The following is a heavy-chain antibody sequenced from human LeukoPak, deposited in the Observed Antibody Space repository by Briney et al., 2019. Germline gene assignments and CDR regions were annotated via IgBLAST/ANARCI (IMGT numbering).Heavy chain of an antibody. CDR1: GFTFQNFD. V-gene: IGHV3-23*01. CDR2: ISRSGAYA. D-gene: IGHD4/OR15-4a*01. J-gene: IGHJ4*02. CDR3: VRGASHLAY. Sequence: GMSLRLSCAASGFTFQNFDMSWVRQAPGKGLEWVSSISRSGAYAHYAYSVKGRFTTSRDNSNSNLFLQINSLRGDDPAIYYCVRGASHLAYWGQGTLVTVSS.